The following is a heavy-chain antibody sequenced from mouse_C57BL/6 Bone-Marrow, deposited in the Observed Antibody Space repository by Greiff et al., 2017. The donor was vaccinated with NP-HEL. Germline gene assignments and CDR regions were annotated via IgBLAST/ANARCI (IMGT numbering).Heavy chain of an antibody. CDR1: GYTFTSYW. V-gene: IGHV1-72*01. CDR3: AWGGYYGSSRFDY. J-gene: IGHJ2*01. Sequence: QVQLQQPGAELVKPGASVKLSCKASGYTFTSYWMHWVKQRPGRGLEWIGRIDPNSGGTKYNEKIKSKATLTVDKPSSTAYMQLSSLTYDDSAVYYGAWGGYYGSSRFDYWGQGTTLTVSS. D-gene: IGHD1-1*01. CDR2: IDPNSGGT.